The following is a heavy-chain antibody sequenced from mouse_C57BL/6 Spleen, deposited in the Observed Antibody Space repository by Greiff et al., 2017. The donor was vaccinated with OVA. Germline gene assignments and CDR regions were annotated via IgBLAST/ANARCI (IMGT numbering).Heavy chain of an antibody. V-gene: IGHV1-26*01. CDR1: GYTFTDYY. CDR2: INPNNGGT. CDR3: CRQLRLLDFDY. Sequence: EVQLQQSGPELVKPGASVKISCKASGYTFTDYYMNWVKQSHGKSLEWIGDINPNNGGTSYNQKFKGKATLTVDKSSSTAYMELRSLTSEDSAVYYCCRQLRLLDFDYWGQGTTLTVSS. D-gene: IGHD3-2*02. J-gene: IGHJ2*01.